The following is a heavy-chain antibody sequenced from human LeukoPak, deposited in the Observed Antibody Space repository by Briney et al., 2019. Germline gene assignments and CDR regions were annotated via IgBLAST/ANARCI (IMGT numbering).Heavy chain of an antibody. CDR1: GGTFSSYA. D-gene: IGHD1-14*01. CDR2: IIPIFGTA. J-gene: IGHJ5*02. V-gene: IGHV1-69*05. CDR3: ARVAWAFPDGWFDP. Sequence: GASVKVSCKASGGTFSSYAISWVRQAPAQGLEWMGGIIPIFGTANYAQKFQGRVTISTDESTSTAYMELSSLRSEDTAVYYCARVAWAFPDGWFDPWGQGTLVTVSS.